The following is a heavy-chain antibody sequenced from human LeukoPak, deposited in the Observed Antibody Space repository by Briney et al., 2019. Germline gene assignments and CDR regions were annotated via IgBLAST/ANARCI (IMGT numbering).Heavy chain of an antibody. CDR3: ARATYYYDSSGQPGDY. J-gene: IGHJ4*02. Sequence: GRSLRLSCAASGFTFSSYAMHWVRQAPGKGLEWVAVISYDGSNKYYADSVKGRFTISRDNSKNTLYLQMNSLRAEDTAVYYCARATYYYDSSGQPGDYWGQGTLVTVSS. V-gene: IGHV3-30-3*01. D-gene: IGHD3-22*01. CDR2: ISYDGSNK. CDR1: GFTFSSYA.